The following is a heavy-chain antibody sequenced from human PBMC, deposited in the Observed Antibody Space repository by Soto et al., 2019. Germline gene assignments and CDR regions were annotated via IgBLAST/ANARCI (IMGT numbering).Heavy chain of an antibody. CDR3: ARVVPTGDYYYGMDV. J-gene: IGHJ6*02. CDR1: GFTFSDYY. V-gene: IGHV3-11*06. Sequence: QVQLVESGGGLVKPGGSLRLSCAASGFTFSDYYISWIRQAPGKGLEWISHISGSSGYTNYADSVKGRFTISRDNAKSSLYLQMNSLRAEDTAVYYCARVVPTGDYYYGMDVWGQGTTVTVSS. CDR2: ISGSSGYT. D-gene: IGHD7-27*01.